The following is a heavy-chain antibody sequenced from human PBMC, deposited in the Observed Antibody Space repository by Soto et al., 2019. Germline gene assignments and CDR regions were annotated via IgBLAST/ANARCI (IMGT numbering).Heavy chain of an antibody. V-gene: IGHV3-23*01. Sequence: PGGSLRLSCAASTFAFSTYAMTWVRQAPGKGLEWVAVIGGGGGPSPFYADSVKGRFTISRDNSKNTMSLQMSSLRAEDTAMYYCATYFWGSYRHHFDYWGQGTLVTVSS. CDR1: TFAFSTYA. D-gene: IGHD3-16*02. CDR3: ATYFWGSYRHHFDY. J-gene: IGHJ4*02. CDR2: IGGGGGPSP.